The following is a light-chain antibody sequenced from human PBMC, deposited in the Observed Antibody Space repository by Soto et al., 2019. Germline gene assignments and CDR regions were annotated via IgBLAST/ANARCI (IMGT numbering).Light chain of an antibody. CDR2: KES. J-gene: IGKJ2*01. CDR3: QQYHSSPYT. V-gene: IGKV1-5*03. CDR1: QSISSW. Sequence: DIQMTQSPSTLSASVGDRVTITCRASQSISSWLAWYQQKPGKAPNLLIYKESTLDSGAPSTFSGSGSGTEFTLTISSLQPDDFATYYCQQYHSSPYTFGQGTKLEIK.